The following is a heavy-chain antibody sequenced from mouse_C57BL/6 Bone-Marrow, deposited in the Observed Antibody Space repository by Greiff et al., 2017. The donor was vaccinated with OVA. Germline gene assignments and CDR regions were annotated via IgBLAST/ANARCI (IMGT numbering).Heavy chain of an antibody. D-gene: IGHD2-4*01. CDR1: GYTFTSYG. Sequence: QVQLKESGAELARPGASVKLSCKASGYTFTSYGISWVKQRTGQGLEWIGEIYPRSGNTYYNEKFKGKATLTADKSSSTAYSELRSLTSEDSAVYFCARRGLRNYYAMDYWGQGTSVTVSS. V-gene: IGHV1-81*01. CDR3: ARRGLRNYYAMDY. CDR2: IYPRSGNT. J-gene: IGHJ4*01.